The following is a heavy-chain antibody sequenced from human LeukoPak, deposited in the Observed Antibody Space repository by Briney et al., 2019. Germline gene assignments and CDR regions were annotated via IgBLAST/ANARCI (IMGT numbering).Heavy chain of an antibody. CDR2: IYYSGST. V-gene: IGHV4-59*01. J-gene: IGHJ6*03. CDR3: ARHSRDGYNFGPYYYMDV. CDR1: GGSISSYY. Sequence: SETLSLTRTVSGGSISSYYWSWIRQPPGKGLEWIGYIYYSGSTNYNPSLKSRVTISVDTSTNQFSLKLSSVTAADTAVYYCARHSRDGYNFGPYYYMDVWGKGTTVTVSS. D-gene: IGHD5-24*01.